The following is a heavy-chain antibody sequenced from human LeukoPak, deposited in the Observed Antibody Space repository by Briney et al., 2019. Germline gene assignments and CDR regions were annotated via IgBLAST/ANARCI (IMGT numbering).Heavy chain of an antibody. D-gene: IGHD1-14*01. CDR3: ARVFVGNPSDHFDY. Sequence: NSSGTLSLTCAVSTASISSSNWWSWVRQPPGKGLEWIGEVHHSGRSKYNPSLKSRVTMSVDRSNNQFSLKLSSVTAADTAVYYCARVFVGNPSDHFDYWGRGTLVTVSS. J-gene: IGHJ4*02. CDR2: VHHSGRS. CDR1: TASISSSNW. V-gene: IGHV4-4*02.